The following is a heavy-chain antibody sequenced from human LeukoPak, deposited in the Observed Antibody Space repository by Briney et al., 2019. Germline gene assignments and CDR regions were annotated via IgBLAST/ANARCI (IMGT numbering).Heavy chain of an antibody. V-gene: IGHV3-74*01. D-gene: IGHD6-6*01. CDR1: GFTFSSYW. Sequence: GGSLRLSCAASGFTFSSYWMHWVRQAPGKGLVWVSRINSDGSTTNYADSVKGRFTISRDNSKNMLYLQMNSLRAGDTAVYYCAKWKYSNSGIDDYWGQGTLVTVSS. CDR2: INSDGSTT. CDR3: AKWKYSNSGIDDY. J-gene: IGHJ4*02.